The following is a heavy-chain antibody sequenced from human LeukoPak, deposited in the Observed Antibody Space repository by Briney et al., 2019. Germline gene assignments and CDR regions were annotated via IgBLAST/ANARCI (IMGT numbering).Heavy chain of an antibody. CDR2: IKQDGSEK. J-gene: IGHJ6*03. CDR1: GFTFSSYW. V-gene: IGHV3-7*01. D-gene: IGHD2-2*01. CDR3: ARLPGRCSSTSCYPYYYYMDV. Sequence: GGSLRLSCAASGFTFSSYWMSWVRQAPGKGLEWVANIKQDGSEKYYVDSVKGRFTISRDNAKNSPYLQMNSLRAEDTAVYYCARLPGRCSSTSCYPYYYYMDVWGKGTTVTVSS.